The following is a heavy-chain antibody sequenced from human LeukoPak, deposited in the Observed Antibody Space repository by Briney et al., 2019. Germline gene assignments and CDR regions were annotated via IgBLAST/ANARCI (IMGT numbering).Heavy chain of an antibody. CDR2: VSGSGDNT. V-gene: IGHV3-23*01. CDR3: ARWGNDYSQFDS. CDR1: GFTFNNYA. J-gene: IGHJ4*02. D-gene: IGHD4-11*01. Sequence: GGSLRLSCAASGFTFNNYAMTWVRQAPGKGLEWVSVVSGSGDNTNYADSVKGRFTISRGNSKNTLFLQMNSLRTEDTAVYFCARWGNDYSQFDSWGQGTLVTVS.